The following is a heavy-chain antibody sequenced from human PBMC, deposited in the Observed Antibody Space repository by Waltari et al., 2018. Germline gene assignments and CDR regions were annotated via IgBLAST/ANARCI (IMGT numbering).Heavy chain of an antibody. CDR1: GFTFSSYS. Sequence: EVQLVESGGGLVQPGGSLRLSCAASGFTFSSYSMNWVRQAPGKGLEWVSYISSSSSTIYYADSVKGQFTISRDNAKNSLYLQMNSLRAEDTAVYYCARVRSAIAAAGSGSDYWGQGTLVTVSS. J-gene: IGHJ4*02. CDR3: ARVRSAIAAAGSGSDY. V-gene: IGHV3-48*04. D-gene: IGHD6-13*01. CDR2: ISSSSSTI.